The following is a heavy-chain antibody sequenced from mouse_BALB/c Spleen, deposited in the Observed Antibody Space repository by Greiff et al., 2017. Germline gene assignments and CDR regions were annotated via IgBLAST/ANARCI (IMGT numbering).Heavy chain of an antibody. V-gene: IGHV1-69*02. CDR1: GYTFTSYW. CDR2: IDPSDSET. Sequence: QVQLQQPGAELVKPGAPVKLSCKASGYTFTSYWMNWVKQRPGRGLEWIGRIDPSDSETHYNQKFKDKATLTVDKSSSTAYIQLSSLTSEDSAVYYCARPSLRGYFDYWGQGTTLTVSS. CDR3: ARPSLRGYFDY. J-gene: IGHJ2*01.